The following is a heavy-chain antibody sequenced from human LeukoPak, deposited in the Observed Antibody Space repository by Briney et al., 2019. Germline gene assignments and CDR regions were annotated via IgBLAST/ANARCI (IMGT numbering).Heavy chain of an antibody. CDR2: IYYSGST. J-gene: IGHJ5*02. V-gene: IGHV4-31*03. CDR1: GGSISSGGYS. D-gene: IGHD3-10*01. Sequence: SETLSLTCTVSGGSISSGGYSWSWIRQHSGKGLEWIGYIYYSGSTYYNPSLKSRVTISVDTSKNQFSLKLSSVTAADTAVYYCARDLGSGSYFGWFDPWGQGTLVTVSS. CDR3: ARDLGSGSYFGWFDP.